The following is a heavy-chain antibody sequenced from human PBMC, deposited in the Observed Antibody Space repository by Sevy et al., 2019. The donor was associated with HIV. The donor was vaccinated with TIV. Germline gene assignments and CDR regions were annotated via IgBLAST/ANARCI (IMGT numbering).Heavy chain of an antibody. CDR3: AQGLDTVALYFDY. D-gene: IGHD5-12*01. CDR1: GFTFSSYG. V-gene: IGHV3-33*06. J-gene: IGHJ4*02. CDR2: IWYDGSNK. Sequence: GGSLRLSCAASGFTFSSYGMHWVRQAPGKGLEWVAVIWYDGSNKYYADSVKGRFTISGDNSKNTLYLQMNSLRAEDTAVYYCAQGLDTVALYFDYWGQGTLVTVSS.